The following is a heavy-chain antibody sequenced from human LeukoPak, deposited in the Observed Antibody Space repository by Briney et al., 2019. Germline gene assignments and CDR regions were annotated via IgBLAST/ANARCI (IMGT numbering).Heavy chain of an antibody. Sequence: GGSLRLSCAASGFTFSSYSMNWVRQAPGKGLEWVSSISSSSYIYYADSVKGRFTISRDNAKNSLYLQMNSLRAEDTAVYYCARDSSSWPHDVDYWGQGTLVTVSS. CDR1: GFTFSSYS. CDR2: ISSSSYI. V-gene: IGHV3-21*01. J-gene: IGHJ4*02. CDR3: ARDSSSWPHDVDY. D-gene: IGHD6-13*01.